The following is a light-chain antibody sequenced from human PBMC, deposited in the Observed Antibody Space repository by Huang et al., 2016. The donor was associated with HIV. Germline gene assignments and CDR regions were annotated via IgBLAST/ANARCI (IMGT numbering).Light chain of an antibody. CDR2: TKS. Sequence: DIQMTQSPSTLSASVGDRVTISCRASQSISVYLAWYQQKPGKAPKLLISTKSNLESGVPSRFSGSGSETECTLAINSLQPDDFGTYYCQQYNSFPWTFGQGTRVDI. CDR3: QQYNSFPWT. CDR1: QSISVY. V-gene: IGKV1-5*03. J-gene: IGKJ1*01.